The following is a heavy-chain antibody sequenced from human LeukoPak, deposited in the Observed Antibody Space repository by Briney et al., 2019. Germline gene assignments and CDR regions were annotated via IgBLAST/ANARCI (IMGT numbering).Heavy chain of an antibody. D-gene: IGHD3-22*01. Sequence: SGGSLRLSCAASGFTFSSYEMNWVRQAPGKGLEWVSYISSSGSTIYYADSVKGRFTISRDNAKNSLYLQMNSLRAEDTAVHYCARVYYYDSSGYPDAFDIWGQGTMVTVSS. J-gene: IGHJ3*02. V-gene: IGHV3-48*03. CDR2: ISSSGSTI. CDR3: ARVYYYDSSGYPDAFDI. CDR1: GFTFSSYE.